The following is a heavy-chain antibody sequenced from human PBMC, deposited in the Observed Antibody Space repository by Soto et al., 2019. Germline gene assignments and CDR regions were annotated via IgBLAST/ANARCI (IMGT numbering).Heavy chain of an antibody. Sequence: QVQLQESGPGLVKPSETLSLTCTVSGGSIRSYYWGWIRQPPGKGLEWIGSIYYTGSTYYNPSLKSRVTMPVDASDNPVSLKLNSVTAADTAVYYCARHTSTINLHFDPWGQGTTVTVSS. D-gene: IGHD5-12*01. CDR3: ARHTSTINLHFDP. V-gene: IGHV4-39*01. CDR2: IYYTGST. J-gene: IGHJ5*02. CDR1: GGSIRSYY.